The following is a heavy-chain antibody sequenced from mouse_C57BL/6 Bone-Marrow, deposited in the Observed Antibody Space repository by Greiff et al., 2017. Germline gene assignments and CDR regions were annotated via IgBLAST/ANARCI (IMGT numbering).Heavy chain of an antibody. D-gene: IGHD3-3*01. J-gene: IGHJ4*01. CDR2: IYPGSGNT. Sequence: QVHVKQSGAELVRPGASVKLSCKASGYTFTDYYINWVKQRPGQGLEWIARIYPGSGNTYYNEKFKGKATLTAEKSSSTAYMQLSSLTSEDSAVYFCARRAHYYAMDYWGQGTSVTVSS. CDR3: ARRAHYYAMDY. CDR1: GYTFTDYY. V-gene: IGHV1-76*01.